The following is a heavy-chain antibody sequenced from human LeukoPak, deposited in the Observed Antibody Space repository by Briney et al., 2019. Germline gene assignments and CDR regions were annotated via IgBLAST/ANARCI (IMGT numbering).Heavy chain of an antibody. CDR1: GGSINSYY. D-gene: IGHD5-12*01. CDR3: ARNPIVATSRSWFDP. Sequence: SETLSLTCTVSGGSINSYYWSWIRQPPGKGLEWIGGIYYGGSTNYNPSLESRVTISVDTSKNQFSLKLSSVTAADTAVYYCARNPIVATSRSWFDPWGQGTLVTVSS. J-gene: IGHJ5*02. CDR2: IYYGGST. V-gene: IGHV4-59*08.